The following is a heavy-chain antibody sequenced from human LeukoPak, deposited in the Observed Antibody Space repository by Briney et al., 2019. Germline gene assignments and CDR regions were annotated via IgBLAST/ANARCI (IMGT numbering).Heavy chain of an antibody. CDR3: AKFTRAIPATYFFDY. CDR1: GITFSSYA. J-gene: IGHJ4*02. D-gene: IGHD2-2*01. Sequence: GGSLRLSCAASGITFSSYAMTWVRQAPGKGLGWVSSISGSGGSTYDADSVKGRFTISRDNSKNTLYLQMNSLRAEDTAVYYCAKFTRAIPATYFFDYWGQGTLVTVSS. V-gene: IGHV3-23*01. CDR2: ISGSGGST.